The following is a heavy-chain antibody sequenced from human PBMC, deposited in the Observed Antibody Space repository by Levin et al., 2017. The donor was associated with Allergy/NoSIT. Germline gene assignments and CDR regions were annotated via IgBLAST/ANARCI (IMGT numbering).Heavy chain of an antibody. CDR1: GFTFSSYW. Sequence: GESLKISCAASGFTFSSYWMHWVRQAPGKGLVWVSRINSDGSSTSYADSVKGRFTISRDNAKNTLYLQMNSLRAEDTAVYYCARVLPDYDILTGYLYYFDYWGQGTLVTVSS. J-gene: IGHJ4*02. CDR3: ARVLPDYDILTGYLYYFDY. D-gene: IGHD3-9*01. V-gene: IGHV3-74*01. CDR2: INSDGSST.